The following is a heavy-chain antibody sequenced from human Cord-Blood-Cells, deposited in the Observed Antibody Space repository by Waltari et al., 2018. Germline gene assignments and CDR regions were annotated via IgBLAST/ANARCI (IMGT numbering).Heavy chain of an antibody. CDR3: ARDTVNWFDP. V-gene: IGHV4-61*01. CDR2: IYYSGST. Sequence: QVQLQESGPGLVKPSETLSLTCTVSGGSVSSGSSYWSWIRQPPGKGLEWIGYIYYSGSTNYNPSLKSRVTISVDTSKNQFSLKLSSVTAADTAVYYCARDTVNWFDPWGQGTLVTVSS. CDR1: GGSVSSGSSY. J-gene: IGHJ5*02.